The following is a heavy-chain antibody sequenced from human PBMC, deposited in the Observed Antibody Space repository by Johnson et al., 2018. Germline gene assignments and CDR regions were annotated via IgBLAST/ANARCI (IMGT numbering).Heavy chain of an antibody. CDR3: AKVPYSSSSHPQH. Sequence: EVQLLESGGGLVQPGGSLRLSCAASGFTFSSYAMSWVRQAPGKGLEWVSAISGSGGSTYYTDSVKGRFTSSRDNSKNTLYLKMNSLRAEDTAVYYCAKVPYSSSSHPQHWGQGTLVTVSS. CDR1: GFTFSSYA. J-gene: IGHJ1*01. CDR2: ISGSGGST. D-gene: IGHD6-6*01. V-gene: IGHV3-23*01.